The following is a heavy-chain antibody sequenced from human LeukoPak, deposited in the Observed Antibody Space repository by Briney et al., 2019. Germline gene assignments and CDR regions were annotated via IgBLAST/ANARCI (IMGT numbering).Heavy chain of an antibody. D-gene: IGHD1-1*01. CDR2: IDYSGRT. V-gene: IGHV4-59*08. Sequence: SATLSLTCTVSGGSTDSHHYWSWIRQPPRKALPWLRHIDYSGRTKYNPSLQSRVTISVDTSKTQFSLRLGSVTAADTAVYFCASNIPTPTTSPSLGYWGQGTLVTVSS. CDR3: ASNIPTPTTSPSLGY. CDR1: GGSTDSHHY. J-gene: IGHJ4*02.